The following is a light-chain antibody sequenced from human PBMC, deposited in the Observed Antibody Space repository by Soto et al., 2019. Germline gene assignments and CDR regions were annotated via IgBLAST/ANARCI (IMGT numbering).Light chain of an antibody. Sequence: EIVLTQSPVILSLSPGDRATLSCRASQSVSSFIAWYQQKPGQAPRLLIYDAFNRASGIPARFSGSGSGTAFTLTISSLEPEDFAVYYCQQRSSWPSFGPGTKVDVK. CDR2: DAF. CDR3: QQRSSWPS. CDR1: QSVSSF. J-gene: IGKJ3*01. V-gene: IGKV3-11*01.